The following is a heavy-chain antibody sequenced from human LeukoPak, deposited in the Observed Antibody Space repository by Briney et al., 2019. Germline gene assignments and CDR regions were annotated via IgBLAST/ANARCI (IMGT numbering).Heavy chain of an antibody. CDR2: IYYSGST. J-gene: IGHJ3*02. CDR3: ARFYDSSGYYQRAFDI. V-gene: IGHV4-59*01. D-gene: IGHD3-22*01. Sequence: PSETLSLTCTVSGGSISSYYCSWIRQPPGKGRERIGNIYYSGSTNYNPSLKSRVTISVDTSKNQFSLKLSSVTAADTAVYYCARFYDSSGYYQRAFDIWGQGTMVTVSS. CDR1: GGSISSYY.